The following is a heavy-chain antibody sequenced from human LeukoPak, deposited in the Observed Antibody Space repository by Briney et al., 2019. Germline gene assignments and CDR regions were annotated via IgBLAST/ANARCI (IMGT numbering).Heavy chain of an antibody. CDR3: ARGGYYYLDV. J-gene: IGHJ6*03. V-gene: IGHV4-38-2*02. CDR1: GYSISSGYY. Sequence: SETLSLTCIVSGYSISSGYYWGWIRQPPGKGLEWIGSIYHSGNTHHSPSLRSRVTMSVDTSKNQFSLKLSSVTAADTAVYYCARGGYYYLDVWGKGTTVTVSS. CDR2: IYHSGNT.